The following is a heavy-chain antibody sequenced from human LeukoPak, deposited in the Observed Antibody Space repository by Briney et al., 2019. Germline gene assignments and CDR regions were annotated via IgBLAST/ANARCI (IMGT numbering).Heavy chain of an antibody. CDR3: ARDLHRSPYSGYVGC. D-gene: IGHD5-12*01. CDR1: GFTFSSYA. V-gene: IGHV3-30-3*01. CDR2: ISYDGSNK. Sequence: GGSLRLSCAASGFTFSSYAMHWVRQAPGKGLEWVAVISYDGSNKYYADSVKGRFTNSRDNSKNTLYLQMNSLRAEDTAVYYCARDLHRSPYSGYVGCWGQGTLVTVSS. J-gene: IGHJ4*02.